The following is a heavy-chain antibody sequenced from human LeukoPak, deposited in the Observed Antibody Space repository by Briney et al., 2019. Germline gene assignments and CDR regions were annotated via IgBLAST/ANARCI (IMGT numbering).Heavy chain of an antibody. Sequence: GGSLRLSCAASGFTFSSYEMNWVRQAPGKGLEWVSYISSSGSTIYYADSVKGRFTISRDNAKNSLYLQMNSLRAEDTAVYYCTRIPYSSGRYPHAAFDIWGQGTMVTVSP. CDR3: TRIPYSSGRYPHAAFDI. V-gene: IGHV3-48*03. CDR1: GFTFSSYE. CDR2: ISSSGSTI. D-gene: IGHD6-19*01. J-gene: IGHJ3*02.